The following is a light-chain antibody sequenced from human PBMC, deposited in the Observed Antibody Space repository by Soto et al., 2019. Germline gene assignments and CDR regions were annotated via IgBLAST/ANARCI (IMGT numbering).Light chain of an antibody. CDR1: SSDIGGYNY. J-gene: IGLJ1*01. Sequence: QSVLTQPASMSGSPGQSVTISCAGTSSDIGGYNYVSWYQHHPGTAPKLIIYDVSSRPSGVSHRFSASKSGNTASLTISGLQAEDDADYYCSSFSVASPLFGTGTKVTAL. CDR2: DVS. CDR3: SSFSVASPL. V-gene: IGLV2-14*01.